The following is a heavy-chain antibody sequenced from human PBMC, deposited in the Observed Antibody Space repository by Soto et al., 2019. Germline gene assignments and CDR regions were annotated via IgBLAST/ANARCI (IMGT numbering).Heavy chain of an antibody. D-gene: IGHD3-10*01. J-gene: IGHJ3*02. V-gene: IGHV1-18*04. CDR3: ARDISELYYPPFAFDI. Sequence: ASVKVSCKASGYTFTSYGISWVRQAPGQGLEWMGWISAYNGNTNYAQKLQGRVTMTTDTSTSTAYMELRSLRSDDTAVYYCARDISELYYPPFAFDIWGQGTMVTVSS. CDR1: GYTFTSYG. CDR2: ISAYNGNT.